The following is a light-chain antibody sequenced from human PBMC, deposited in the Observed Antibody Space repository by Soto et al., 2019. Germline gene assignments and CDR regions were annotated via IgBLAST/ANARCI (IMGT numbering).Light chain of an antibody. V-gene: IGKV3-20*01. CDR1: QTVGRSY. Sequence: EIVLTQSPGIMYLSPGESATLSCRASQTVGRSYLAWYQQTPGQAPRLLIFGTSTRATGIPDRFSGGGSGTDFTLTISRLDPEDYAVYFCQQYDSIPPWTFGQGTKVDIK. CDR2: GTS. J-gene: IGKJ1*01. CDR3: QQYDSIPPWT.